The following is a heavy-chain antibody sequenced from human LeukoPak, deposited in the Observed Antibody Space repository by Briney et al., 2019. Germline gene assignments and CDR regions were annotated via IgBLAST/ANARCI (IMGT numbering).Heavy chain of an antibody. V-gene: IGHV3-11*01. CDR2: ISSSGSTI. J-gene: IGHJ4*02. Sequence: PGGSLRLSCAASGFTFSDYYMSWIRQAPGKGLEWVSYISSSGSTIYYADSVKGRFTISRDNAKNSLYLQMNSLRTEDTALYYCAKDPSPGSDPSSSWTFDYWGQGTLVTVSS. D-gene: IGHD6-13*01. CDR3: AKDPSPGSDPSSSWTFDY. CDR1: GFTFSDYY.